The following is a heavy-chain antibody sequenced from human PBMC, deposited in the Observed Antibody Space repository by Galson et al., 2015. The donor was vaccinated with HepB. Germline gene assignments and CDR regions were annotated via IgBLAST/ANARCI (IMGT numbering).Heavy chain of an antibody. CDR3: TRVGTTVTLKFDY. J-gene: IGHJ4*02. CDR2: IRSNAYGGTT. CDR1: GFTFGDYA. D-gene: IGHD4-11*01. V-gene: IGHV3-49*04. Sequence: SLRLSCAASGFTFGDYAMNWVRQAPEKGLEWVGFIRSNAYGGTTEYAASVKGRFTVSRDDSKSIAYLQMNSLKTEDTALYYCTRVGTTVTLKFDYWGQGTLVTVSS.